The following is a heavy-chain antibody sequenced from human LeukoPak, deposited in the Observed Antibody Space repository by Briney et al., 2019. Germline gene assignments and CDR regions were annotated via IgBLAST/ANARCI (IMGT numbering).Heavy chain of an antibody. D-gene: IGHD6-19*01. Sequence: GGSLRLSCAASGFTVSSNYMSWVRQAPGKGLEWVSSISSSSSYIYYADSVKGRFTISRDNAKNSLYLQMNSLRAEDTAVYYCARASTQQWLVRLWGQGTLVTASS. CDR1: GFTVSSNY. CDR2: ISSSSSYI. CDR3: ARASTQQWLVRL. J-gene: IGHJ4*02. V-gene: IGHV3-21*01.